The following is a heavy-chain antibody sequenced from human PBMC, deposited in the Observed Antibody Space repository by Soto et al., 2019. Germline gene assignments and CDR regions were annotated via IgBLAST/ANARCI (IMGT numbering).Heavy chain of an antibody. V-gene: IGHV3-30*18. CDR2: ISYDGSNK. CDR1: GFTFSSYG. J-gene: IGHJ4*02. CDR3: AKVSAYYDFWSGPDY. D-gene: IGHD3-3*01. Sequence: SLRLSCAASGFTFSSYGMHWVRQAPGKGLEWVAVISYDGSNKYYADSVKGRFTISRDNSKNTLYLQMNSLRAEDTAVYYCAKVSAYYDFWSGPDYWGQGTLVTVSS.